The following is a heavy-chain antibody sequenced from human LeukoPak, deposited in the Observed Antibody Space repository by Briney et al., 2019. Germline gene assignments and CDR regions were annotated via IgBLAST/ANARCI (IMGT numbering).Heavy chain of an antibody. CDR1: GYTFSSYD. D-gene: IGHD2-2*01. V-gene: IGHV1-8*01. CDR3: ARRYCSSTSCHYFDY. J-gene: IGHJ4*02. Sequence: ASVKVSCKASGYTFSSYDINWVRQATGQGLEWMGWMNPNSGNTGYAQKFQGRVTMTRNTSISTAYMDLSSLRSEDTAVYYCARRYCSSTSCHYFDYWGQGTLVTVSS. CDR2: MNPNSGNT.